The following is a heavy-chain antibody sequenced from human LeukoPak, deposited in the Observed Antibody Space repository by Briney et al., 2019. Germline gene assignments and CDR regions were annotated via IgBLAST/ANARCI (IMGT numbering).Heavy chain of an antibody. J-gene: IGHJ4*02. CDR1: GFTFSSYS. Sequence: GGSLRLSCAASGFTFSSYSMSWVRQAPGKGLEWVSSITSSSSYIYYADSVKGRFTISRDNPEKSLFLQMDSLRAEDTAVYYCARGSNYLDYWGQGTLVTVSS. CDR2: ITSSSSYI. V-gene: IGHV3-21*01. D-gene: IGHD3-10*01. CDR3: ARGSNYLDY.